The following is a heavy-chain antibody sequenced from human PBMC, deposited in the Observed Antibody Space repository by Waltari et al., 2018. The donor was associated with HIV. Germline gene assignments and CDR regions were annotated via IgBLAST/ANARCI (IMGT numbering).Heavy chain of an antibody. CDR2: ISRSSGYI. J-gene: IGHJ5*02. Sequence: EMQLVESGGGLVKPVGSLRRSCAASGLTFSSYTRNWVRQAPGKGLQWVSSISRSSGYIYYADSVKGRFTISRDNAKNSLYLQMNSLRAEDTAVYYCARDFIGSNWFDPWGQGTLVTVSS. D-gene: IGHD2-15*01. CDR3: ARDFIGSNWFDP. CDR1: GLTFSSYT. V-gene: IGHV3-21*01.